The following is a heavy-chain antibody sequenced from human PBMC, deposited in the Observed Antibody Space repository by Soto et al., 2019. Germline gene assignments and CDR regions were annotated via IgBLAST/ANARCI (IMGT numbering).Heavy chain of an antibody. D-gene: IGHD3-16*01. J-gene: IGHJ4*02. Sequence: PSETLSLTCAVSGGSISSGGYSWSWIRQPPGKGLEWIGYIYHSGSTYYNPSLKSRVTISVDRSKNQFSLKLSSVTAADTAVYYCARGIRFTSYFDYGGQGTLVPVSS. CDR2: IYHSGST. CDR3: ARGIRFTSYFDY. V-gene: IGHV4-30-2*01. CDR1: GGSISSGGYS.